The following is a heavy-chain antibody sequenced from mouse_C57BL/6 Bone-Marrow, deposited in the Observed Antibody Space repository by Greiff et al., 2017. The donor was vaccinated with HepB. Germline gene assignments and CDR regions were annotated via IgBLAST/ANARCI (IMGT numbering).Heavy chain of an antibody. Sequence: VQGVESGGGLVQPKGSLQFSCAASGFSFNPYAINWVRQAPGKGLEWVAHIRSKSTIYATYYADSVKDRVTISRDDSESMLYLQMNNLKTEDIAMYYFLRGNYYGSFYWYIDVWGTGTTVTVSS. V-gene: IGHV10-1*01. D-gene: IGHD1-1*01. J-gene: IGHJ1*03. CDR1: GFSFNPYA. CDR3: LRGNYYGSFYWYIDV. CDR2: IRSKSTIYAT.